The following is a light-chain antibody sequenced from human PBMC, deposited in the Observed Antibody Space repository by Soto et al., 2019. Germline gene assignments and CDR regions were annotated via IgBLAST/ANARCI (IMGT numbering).Light chain of an antibody. V-gene: IGKV1-27*01. CDR2: AAS. CDR3: QKYNNGPPVA. Sequence: DIQMTQSPSSLSASVGDRVTITCRASQNINNYVAWYQQKPGNAPKLLIYAASTLQSGVPSRFSGDGSGTDFTLTISSLQPEDVATYYCQKYNNGPPVAFGPGTKV. J-gene: IGKJ3*01. CDR1: QNINNY.